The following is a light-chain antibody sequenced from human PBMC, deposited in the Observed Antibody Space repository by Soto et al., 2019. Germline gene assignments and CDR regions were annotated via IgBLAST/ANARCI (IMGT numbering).Light chain of an antibody. CDR2: GES. CDR3: QKYGSSPVA. Sequence: EIVLTQSPGTLSLSAGESATLSCRASQSVSSNYLAWYQQKTGQAPRLLIYGESSRATGIPDRFSGSGSGTGLNLTISRLEPEDFAVYYCQKYGSSPVAFGQGTKVDIK. J-gene: IGKJ1*01. CDR1: QSVSSNY. V-gene: IGKV3-20*01.